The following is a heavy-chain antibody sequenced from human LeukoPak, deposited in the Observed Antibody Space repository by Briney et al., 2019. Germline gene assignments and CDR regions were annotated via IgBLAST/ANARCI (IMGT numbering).Heavy chain of an antibody. CDR1: GGSISGYY. V-gene: IGHV4-4*07. Sequence: HSETLSLTCTVSGGSISGYYWSWIRQPAGKGLEWIGRLYGSASIKYNPSLRSRLSLSGDTSKNQFSLKLSSVTAADTAMYYCARLDSGWPPVYYYGMDVWGQGTTVTVSS. CDR2: LYGSASI. D-gene: IGHD5-12*01. J-gene: IGHJ6*02. CDR3: ARLDSGWPPVYYYGMDV.